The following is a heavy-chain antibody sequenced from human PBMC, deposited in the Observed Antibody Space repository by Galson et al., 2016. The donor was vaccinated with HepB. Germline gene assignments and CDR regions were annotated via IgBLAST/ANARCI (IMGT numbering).Heavy chain of an antibody. D-gene: IGHD6-13*01. CDR2: ISWNSGAI. V-gene: IGHV3-9*01. Sequence: SLRLSCAASGFTFGAHAMHWVRQRPGKGLEWVSGISWNSGAIDYADSVRGRFTISRDNAKNSLDLQMSSLRAEDTALYYCAKDLSGIPYYCSLDVWGLGTTVTVS. CDR3: AKDLSGIPYYCSLDV. J-gene: IGHJ6*02. CDR1: GFTFGAHA.